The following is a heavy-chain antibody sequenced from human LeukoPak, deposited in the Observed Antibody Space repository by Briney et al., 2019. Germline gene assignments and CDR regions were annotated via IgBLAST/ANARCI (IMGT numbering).Heavy chain of an antibody. J-gene: IGHJ4*02. Sequence: ASVNVSCKASGYTFTIYAMNWVRQAPGQGLEWMGWINTNTGNPTYAQGFTGRFVFSLDTSVSTAYLQISSLKAEDTAVYYCARGSDDYVWGSYRLSDYWGQGTLVTVSS. CDR3: ARGSDDYVWGSYRLSDY. V-gene: IGHV7-4-1*02. CDR2: INTNTGNP. CDR1: GYTFTIYA. D-gene: IGHD3-16*02.